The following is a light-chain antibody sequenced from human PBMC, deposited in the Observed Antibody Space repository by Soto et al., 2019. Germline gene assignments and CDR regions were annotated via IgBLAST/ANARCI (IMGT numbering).Light chain of an antibody. CDR3: SSYTNINTRACV. Sequence: QSALTQPASVSGSPGQSITISCTGTSGDIGSYNRVSWYQQHPGKAPKLIIYEATDRPSGVSHHFSGSKSGNTASLTISGLQAEDEAEYYCSSYTNINTRACVFGTGTKVTVL. J-gene: IGLJ1*01. CDR1: SGDIGSYNR. V-gene: IGLV2-14*01. CDR2: EAT.